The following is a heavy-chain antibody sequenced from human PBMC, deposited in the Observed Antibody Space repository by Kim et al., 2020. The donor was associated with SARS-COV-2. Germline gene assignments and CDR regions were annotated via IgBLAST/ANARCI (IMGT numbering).Heavy chain of an antibody. V-gene: IGHV4-39*07. CDR3: AREYGDYGDSNYYYYGMDV. CDR2: IYYSGST. CDR1: GGSISSSSYY. J-gene: IGHJ6*02. D-gene: IGHD4-17*01. Sequence: SETLSLTCTVSGGSISSSSYYWGWIRQPPGKGLEWIGSIYYSGSTYYNPSLKSRVTISVDTSKNQFSLKLSSVTAADTAVYYCAREYGDYGDSNYYYYGMDVWGQGTTVTVSS.